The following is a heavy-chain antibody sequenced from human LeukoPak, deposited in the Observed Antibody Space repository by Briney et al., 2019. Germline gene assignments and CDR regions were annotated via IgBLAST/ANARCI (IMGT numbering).Heavy chain of an antibody. CDR1: GFTFSSYA. Sequence: GGSLRRSCAAPGFTFSSYARSWLRQAPGKGLEWVSAISGSGGSTYYADSVKGRFTISRDNSKNTLYLQMNSLRAEGTAVYYCAKSGIAVAGNGGYWGQGTLVTVSS. J-gene: IGHJ4*02. D-gene: IGHD6-19*01. CDR3: AKSGIAVAGNGGY. V-gene: IGHV3-23*01. CDR2: ISGSGGST.